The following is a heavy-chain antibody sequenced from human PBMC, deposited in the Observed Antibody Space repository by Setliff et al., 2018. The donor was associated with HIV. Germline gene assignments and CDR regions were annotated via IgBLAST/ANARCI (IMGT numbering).Heavy chain of an antibody. V-gene: IGHV4-4*09. Sequence: PSETLSLTCTVSGGSISSYYWSWIRQPPGKGLEWIGYIYTSGSTNYNPSLYSRVTISVDTSKNQFSLKLSSVTAADTAVYYCARHIAVAGTHYYFYGMDVWGQGTTVTVSS. CDR2: IYTSGST. CDR1: GGSISSYY. D-gene: IGHD6-19*01. CDR3: ARHIAVAGTHYYFYGMDV. J-gene: IGHJ6*02.